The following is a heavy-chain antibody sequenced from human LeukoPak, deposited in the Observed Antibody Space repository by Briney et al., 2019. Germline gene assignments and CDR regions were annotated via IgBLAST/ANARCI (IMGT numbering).Heavy chain of an antibody. D-gene: IGHD6-19*01. V-gene: IGHV1-69*13. J-gene: IGHJ5*02. CDR3: ARDLSTSGWYANSNWFDP. CDR2: IIPIFGTA. CDR1: GGTFSSYA. Sequence: SVKVSCKASGGTFSSYAISWVRQAPGQGLEWMGGIIPIFGTANYAQKFQGRVTITADESTSTAYMELSSLRSEDTAVYYCARDLSTSGWYANSNWFDPWGQGTLVTVSS.